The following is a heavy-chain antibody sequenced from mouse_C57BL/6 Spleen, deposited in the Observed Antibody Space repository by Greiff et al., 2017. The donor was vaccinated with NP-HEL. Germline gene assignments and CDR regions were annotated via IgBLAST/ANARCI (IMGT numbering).Heavy chain of an antibody. J-gene: IGHJ2*01. CDR1: GFNIKDDY. V-gene: IGHV14-4*01. Sequence: DVQLQESGAELVRPGASVKLSCTASGFNIKDDYMHWVKQRPEQGLEWIGWIDPENGDTEYASKFQGKATITADTSSNTAYLQLSSLTSEDTAVYYCTTYGYYGSYFDYWGQGTTLTVSS. D-gene: IGHD2-3*01. CDR3: TTYGYYGSYFDY. CDR2: IDPENGDT.